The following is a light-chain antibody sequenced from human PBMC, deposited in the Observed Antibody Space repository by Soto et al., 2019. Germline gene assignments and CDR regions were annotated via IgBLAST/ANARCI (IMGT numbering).Light chain of an antibody. CDR2: GAS. Sequence: EIVLTQSPGTLSLSPGERATLSCRASQSVSSSYLAWYQQKPGQAPRLLIYGASSRATGIPDRLSGSGSGTDFTLTISRLEPEDFAVYYCQQYGSSPRTFGQGTKVDI. CDR3: QQYGSSPRT. CDR1: QSVSSSY. V-gene: IGKV3-20*01. J-gene: IGKJ1*01.